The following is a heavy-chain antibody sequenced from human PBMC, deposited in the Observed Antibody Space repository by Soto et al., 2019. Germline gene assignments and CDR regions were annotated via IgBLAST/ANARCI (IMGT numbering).Heavy chain of an antibody. J-gene: IGHJ6*02. D-gene: IGHD3-3*01. CDR1: GFTVSSNY. CDR3: ARDNCDFWSGYYCYGMDV. CDR2: IYSGGST. Sequence: SLRLSCVASGFTVSSNYMIWVRQAPGKWLEWVSVIYSGGSTYYADSVKGRFTISRDNSKNTLYLQMNSLRAEDTAVYYCARDNCDFWSGYYCYGMDVWGQGTTVTVS. V-gene: IGHV3-53*01.